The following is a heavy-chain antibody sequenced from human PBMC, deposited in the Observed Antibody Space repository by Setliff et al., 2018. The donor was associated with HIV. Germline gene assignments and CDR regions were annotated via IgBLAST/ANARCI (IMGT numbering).Heavy chain of an antibody. J-gene: IGHJ3*02. Sequence: ASVKVSCKASGYTVTGYYMHWVRQAPGQGLEWMGRINPNSGGTNYAQKSQGRVTMTRDTSISTAYMELSRLKSDDTAVYYCATGYYYDTSTQGAFDIWGQGTVVTVSS. V-gene: IGHV1-2*06. CDR1: GYTVTGYY. D-gene: IGHD3-22*01. CDR2: INPNSGGT. CDR3: ATGYYYDTSTQGAFDI.